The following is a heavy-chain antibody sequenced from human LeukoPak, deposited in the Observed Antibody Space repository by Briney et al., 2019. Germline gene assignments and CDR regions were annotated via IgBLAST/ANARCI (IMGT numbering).Heavy chain of an antibody. V-gene: IGHV4-4*07. Sequence: SETLSLTCTVSGDSISTYYWSWIRQPAGKGLEWIGRIYTSGSTNYNPSLKSRVTISVDTSKNQFYLKLTSVTAADTAVYYCARDSFRRSSTGAFDIWGQGTMVTVSS. CDR3: ARDSFRRSSTGAFDI. D-gene: IGHD2-2*01. J-gene: IGHJ3*02. CDR2: IYTSGST. CDR1: GDSISTYY.